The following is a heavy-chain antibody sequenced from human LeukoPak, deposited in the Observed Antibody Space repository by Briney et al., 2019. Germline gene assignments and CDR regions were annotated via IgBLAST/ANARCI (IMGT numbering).Heavy chain of an antibody. CDR3: ASGAQSDY. Sequence: GGSLRLSCAASGFTFSTYEMNWVRQAPGKGLEWVAYISSSGGTIYYADSVKGRFTISRDNAKNSLYLQMNSLRVEDTALYYCASGAQSDYWGQGTLVTVSS. CDR2: ISSSGGTI. CDR1: GFTFSTYE. J-gene: IGHJ4*02. D-gene: IGHD1-26*01. V-gene: IGHV3-48*03.